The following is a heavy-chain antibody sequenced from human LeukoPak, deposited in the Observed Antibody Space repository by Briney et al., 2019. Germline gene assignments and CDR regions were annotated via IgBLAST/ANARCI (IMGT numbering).Heavy chain of an antibody. V-gene: IGHV4-59*08. D-gene: IGHD2-2*01. CDR1: GGSISHNY. J-gene: IGHJ6*02. CDR3: ARGSYCSRTSCYPHSMDV. Sequence: SETLSLTCTVSGGSISHNYWSWIRQPPGRGLEWIGYIYYSGSTTYHTSLKSRVTISVDPSKNQFSLKLSSVPAADTAVYYCARGSYCSRTSCYPHSMDVWGQGTTVTVSS. CDR2: IYYSGST.